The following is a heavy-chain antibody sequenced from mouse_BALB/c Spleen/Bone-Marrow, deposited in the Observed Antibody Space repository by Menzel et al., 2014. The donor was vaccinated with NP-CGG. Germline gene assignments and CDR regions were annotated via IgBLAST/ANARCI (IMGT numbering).Heavy chain of an antibody. J-gene: IGHJ2*01. Sequence: EVKVVDSGAELVKPGASVKLSCTTSGFNIKDTYMHWVKLRPEQGLEWIGRIVPANGNTKYAPKFQGKATITADTSSNTAYLQLSSLTSEDTAVYFCASYDYGYYFDYWGQGTTLTVSS. CDR3: ASYDYGYYFDY. CDR2: IVPANGNT. V-gene: IGHV14-3*02. D-gene: IGHD2-4*01. CDR1: GFNIKDTY.